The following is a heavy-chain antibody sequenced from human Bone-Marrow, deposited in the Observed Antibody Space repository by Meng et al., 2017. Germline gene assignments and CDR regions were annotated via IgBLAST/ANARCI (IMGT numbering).Heavy chain of an antibody. Sequence: GGSLRLSCAASGFTFSSYEMNWVRQAPGKGLEWVSYISSSGSNIYYVDSVKGRFTISRDDAKNSLYLQMNSLRAEDTAVYYCARVGYSYAGNYWGQGRLVTVSS. CDR3: ARVGYSYAGNY. CDR2: ISSSGSNI. J-gene: IGHJ4*02. V-gene: IGHV3-48*03. CDR1: GFTFSSYE. D-gene: IGHD5-18*01.